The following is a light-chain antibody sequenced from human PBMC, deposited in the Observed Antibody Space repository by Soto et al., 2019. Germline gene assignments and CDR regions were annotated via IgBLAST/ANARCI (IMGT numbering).Light chain of an antibody. CDR3: DQYVNSVT. Sequence: ETVLTQSPGSLSLSPGERATLSCRASQSVDSSFFAWYQQKPGQAPRLLIYGASNRASGIPDRFSGRGSGKELTRPTHELEPEDLAVYCCDQYVNSVTFGQGTKVELK. J-gene: IGKJ1*01. V-gene: IGKV3-20*01. CDR1: QSVDSSF. CDR2: GAS.